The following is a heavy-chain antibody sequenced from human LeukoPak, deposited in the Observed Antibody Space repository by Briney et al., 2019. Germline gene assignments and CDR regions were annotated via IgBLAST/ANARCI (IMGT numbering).Heavy chain of an antibody. CDR3: AKDVRRYCSGGSCYSVDY. J-gene: IGHJ4*02. V-gene: IGHV3-48*03. D-gene: IGHD2-15*01. CDR2: ISSSGSTI. CDR1: GFTFSSYE. Sequence: PGGSLRLSCAASGFTFSSYEMNWVRQAPGKGLEWVSYISSSGSTIYYADSVKGRFTISRDNAKNSLYLQMNSLRAEDTAVYYCAKDVRRYCSGGSCYSVDYWGQGTLVTVSS.